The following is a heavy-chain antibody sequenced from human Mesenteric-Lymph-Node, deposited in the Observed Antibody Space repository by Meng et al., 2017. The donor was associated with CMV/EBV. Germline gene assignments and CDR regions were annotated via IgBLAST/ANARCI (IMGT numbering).Heavy chain of an antibody. V-gene: IGHV7-4-1*02. CDR3: ARGGFSNNGRFDY. J-gene: IGHJ4*02. D-gene: IGHD1/OR15-1a*01. Sequence: KATGYTFGNYAMSWVRQAPGHGPEWMGWIHNNIGDPAYAQGFTGRFVFSFDTSVSTTYLQISSLQTEDTAVYYCARGGFSNNGRFDYWGQGTLVTVSS. CDR2: IHNNIGDP. CDR1: GYTFGNYA.